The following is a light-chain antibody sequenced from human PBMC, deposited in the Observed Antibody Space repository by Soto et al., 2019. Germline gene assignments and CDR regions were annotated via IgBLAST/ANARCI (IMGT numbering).Light chain of an antibody. CDR2: GAS. CDR3: QQYFNWPPIT. V-gene: IGKV3-15*01. CDR1: QSVRSN. Sequence: EIVMTQSPATLPVSPGERATLSCRASQSVRSNLAWYQQKPGQAPRLLIYGASTRAPGIPARFSGSGSGTEFTLTISSLQSEDFAVYYCQQYFNWPPITFGQGTRLEI. J-gene: IGKJ5*01.